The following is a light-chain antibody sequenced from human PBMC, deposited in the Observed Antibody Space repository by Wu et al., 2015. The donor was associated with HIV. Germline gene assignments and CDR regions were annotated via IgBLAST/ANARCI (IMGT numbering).Light chain of an antibody. V-gene: IGKV1-5*03. J-gene: IGKJ1*01. CDR3: LQHNSYPPT. CDR1: QSIVGW. Sequence: DIQMTQSPSTLSASVGDRVTITCRASQSIVGWLAWYQQKPGKAPKLLIYKASSLDSGVPSRFSGSGSGTEFTLTINSLQPEDFATYYCLQHNSYPPTFGQGTKVEIK. CDR2: KAS.